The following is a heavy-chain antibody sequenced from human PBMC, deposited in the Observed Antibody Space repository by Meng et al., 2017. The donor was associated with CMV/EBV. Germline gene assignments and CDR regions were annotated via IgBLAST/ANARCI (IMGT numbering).Heavy chain of an antibody. Sequence: GSLRLSCAVYGGSFSGYYWSWIRQPPGKGLEWIGEINHSGSTNYNPSLKSRVTISVDTSKNQLSLKLSSVTAADTAVYYCARGTEQLDIDYWGQGTLVTVSS. V-gene: IGHV4-34*01. CDR2: INHSGST. D-gene: IGHD6-13*01. CDR1: GGSFSGYY. CDR3: ARGTEQLDIDY. J-gene: IGHJ4*02.